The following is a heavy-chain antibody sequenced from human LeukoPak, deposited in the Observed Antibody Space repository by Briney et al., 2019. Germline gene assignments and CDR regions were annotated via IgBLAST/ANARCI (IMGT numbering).Heavy chain of an antibody. D-gene: IGHD3-9*01. Sequence: PSETLSLTCAVYGGSFSGYYWSWIRQPPGKGLEWIGEINHSGSTNYNPSLKSRVTISVDRSKNQFSLKLSSVTAAGTAVYYCARARPILTGPYYYYGMDVWGKGTTVTVSS. CDR1: GGSFSGYY. V-gene: IGHV4-34*01. J-gene: IGHJ6*04. CDR2: INHSGST. CDR3: ARARPILTGPYYYYGMDV.